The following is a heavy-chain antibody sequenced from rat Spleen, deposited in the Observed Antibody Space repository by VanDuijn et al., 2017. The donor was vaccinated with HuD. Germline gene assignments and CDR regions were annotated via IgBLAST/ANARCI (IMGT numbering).Heavy chain of an antibody. V-gene: IGHV3-3*01. Sequence: EVQLQESGPGLVKPSQSLSLNCSVTGHSISSSYRWNWIRKFPGNKLEWMGYINSAGTTNYNPSLKSRISITRDTSKNQFFRQVSSVTTEDTATYYCARSAGVHYYLPFADWGQGTLVTVSS. CDR2: INSAGTT. CDR3: ARSAGVHYYLPFAD. CDR1: GHSISSSYR. J-gene: IGHJ3*01. D-gene: IGHD1-1*01.